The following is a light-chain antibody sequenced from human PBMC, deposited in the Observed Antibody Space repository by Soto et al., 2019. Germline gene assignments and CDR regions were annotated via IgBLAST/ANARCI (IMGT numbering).Light chain of an antibody. J-gene: IGLJ2*01. V-gene: IGLV2-14*01. CDR3: SSFSSTNTVL. Sequence: QSALPQPASVSGSPGQSITISCTGTSSDVGGYNYVSWYQQHPGKAPKLMIYNVSNRPSGVSNRFSGSKSGNTASLTISGLKAGDEGHYYCSSFSSTNTVLFGGGTKLTVL. CDR2: NVS. CDR1: SSDVGGYNY.